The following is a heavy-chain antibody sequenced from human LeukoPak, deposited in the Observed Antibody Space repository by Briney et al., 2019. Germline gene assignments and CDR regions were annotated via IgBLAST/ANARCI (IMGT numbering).Heavy chain of an antibody. V-gene: IGHV1-46*01. Sequence: ASVKVSCKASEYTVTSYHIHWVRQAPGQGLEWMGMINPSGGSTSYAQKFQGRVTMTRDTSPSTVYMELTSLRSEDTAVYYCARANWGSFRWFDSWGQGTLVTVSS. D-gene: IGHD7-27*01. CDR3: ARANWGSFRWFDS. J-gene: IGHJ5*01. CDR2: INPSGGST. CDR1: EYTVTSYH.